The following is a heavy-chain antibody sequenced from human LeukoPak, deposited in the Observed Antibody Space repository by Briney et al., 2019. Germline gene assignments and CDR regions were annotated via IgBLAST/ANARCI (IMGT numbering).Heavy chain of an antibody. J-gene: IGHJ6*03. CDR2: IYYSGST. V-gene: IGHV4-39*07. CDR3: ARDGYGDDQGSYYYYMDV. Sequence: SETLSLTCTVSGGSISSSSYYWGWIRQPPGKGLEWIGSIYYSGSTYYNPSLKSRVTISVDTSKNQFSLKLSSVTAADTAVYYCARDGYGDDQGSYYYYMDVWGKGTTVTVSS. D-gene: IGHD5-12*01. CDR1: GGSISSSSYY.